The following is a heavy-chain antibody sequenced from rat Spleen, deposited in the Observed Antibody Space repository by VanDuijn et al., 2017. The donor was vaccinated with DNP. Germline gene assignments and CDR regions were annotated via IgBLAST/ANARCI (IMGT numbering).Heavy chain of an antibody. Sequence: VQLKETGPGLVKPSQSLSLPCSVTGYSITSHYWGWIRKFPGNKMEYIGHISYSGSTNYNPSLKSRISITRDTSKNHFFLHLNSVTTEDTATYYCARWTRYFDYWGQGVMVTVSS. D-gene: IGHD1-7*01. CDR2: ISYSGST. CDR1: GYSITSHY. J-gene: IGHJ2*01. V-gene: IGHV3-1*01. CDR3: ARWTRYFDY.